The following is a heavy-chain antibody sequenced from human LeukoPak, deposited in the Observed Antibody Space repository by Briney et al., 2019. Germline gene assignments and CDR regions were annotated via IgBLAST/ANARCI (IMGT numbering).Heavy chain of an antibody. CDR1: GGSFSGYY. Sequence: SETLSLTCAVYGGSFSGYYWSWIRQPPGKGLEWIGYISYSGSTKYNPSLKSRITISVDTSKNQFSLKVSSLTAADTAVYYCARGLTGTTSIFQHWGQGTLVTVSS. J-gene: IGHJ1*01. V-gene: IGHV4-59*01. CDR2: ISYSGST. CDR3: ARGLTGTTSIFQH. D-gene: IGHD1-14*01.